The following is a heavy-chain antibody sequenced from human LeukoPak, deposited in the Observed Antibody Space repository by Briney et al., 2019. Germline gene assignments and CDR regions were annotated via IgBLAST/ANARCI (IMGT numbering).Heavy chain of an antibody. Sequence: ASVKVSCKASGYTFTGYYRHWVRQAPGQGLEWMGWINPNSGGTNYAQKFQGRVTMTRDTSISTAYMELSRLRSDDTAVYYCARVPTTMIVAEFDYWGQGTLVTVSS. CDR1: GYTFTGYY. CDR3: ARVPTTMIVAEFDY. CDR2: INPNSGGT. V-gene: IGHV1-2*02. D-gene: IGHD3-22*01. J-gene: IGHJ4*02.